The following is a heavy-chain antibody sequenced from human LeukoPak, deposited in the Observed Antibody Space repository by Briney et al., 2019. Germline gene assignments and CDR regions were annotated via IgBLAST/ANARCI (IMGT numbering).Heavy chain of an antibody. Sequence: GGSLRLSCAASGFTFSSYSMNWVRQAPGKRLEWVSSISISSSYIYYADSVKGRFTISRDNAKNSLYLQMNSLRAEDTAVYYCARMSTMVRGMPREMDVWGQGTTVTVSS. J-gene: IGHJ6*02. V-gene: IGHV3-21*01. D-gene: IGHD3-10*01. CDR3: ARMSTMVRGMPREMDV. CDR2: ISISSSYI. CDR1: GFTFSSYS.